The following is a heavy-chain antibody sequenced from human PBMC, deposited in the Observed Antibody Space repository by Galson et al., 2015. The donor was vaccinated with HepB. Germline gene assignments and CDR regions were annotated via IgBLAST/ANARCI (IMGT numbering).Heavy chain of an antibody. CDR1: GGSTSRGGYY. CDR3: ARVSQQLVRRNAFDI. Sequence: TLSLTCTVSGGSTSRGGYYWSWSGQHPGKGLEWIGYIYYSGSTYYNPSLKSRVTISVDTSKSQFSLKLSSVTAADTAVYYCARVSQQLVRRNAFDIWGQGTMVTVSS. V-gene: IGHV4-31*03. CDR2: IYYSGST. J-gene: IGHJ3*02. D-gene: IGHD6-13*01.